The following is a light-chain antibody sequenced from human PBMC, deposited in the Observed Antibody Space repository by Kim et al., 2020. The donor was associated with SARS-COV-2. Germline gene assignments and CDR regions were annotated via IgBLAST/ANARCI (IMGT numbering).Light chain of an antibody. Sequence: PGQTARITCSGDGLPKQYAYWFQQKPGQAPVVLIYEDTERPSGIPERFSGSTSGTTVTLTISAVQAEDEADYYCQSADSSDTFWVFGGGTQLTVL. CDR2: EDT. V-gene: IGLV3-25*03. CDR3: QSADSSDTFWV. J-gene: IGLJ3*02. CDR1: GLPKQY.